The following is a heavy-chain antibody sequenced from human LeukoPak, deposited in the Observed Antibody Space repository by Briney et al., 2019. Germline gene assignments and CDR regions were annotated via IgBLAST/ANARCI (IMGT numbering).Heavy chain of an antibody. V-gene: IGHV1-2*02. J-gene: IGHJ4*02. CDR3: ARGAYVWGSYSGDFDY. CDR1: GYTFTGYY. D-gene: IGHD3-16*01. Sequence: GASVKVSCKASGYTFTGYYMHWVRQAPGQGLEWMGWINPNSGGTNYAQKFQGRVTMTRDTSISTAYMELSRLRSDDTAVYYCARGAYVWGSYSGDFDYWGQGTLVTVSS. CDR2: INPNSGGT.